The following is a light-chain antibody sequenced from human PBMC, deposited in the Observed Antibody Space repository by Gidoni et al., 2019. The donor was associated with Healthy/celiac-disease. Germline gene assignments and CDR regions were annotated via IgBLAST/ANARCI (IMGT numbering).Light chain of an antibody. J-gene: IGKJ4*01. Sequence: IQMTQSPSSLSASVGDRVTITGRASQSISSYLNWYQQKPGKAPTLLIYAASSLQSGVPSRFSGSGSGTYFTLTISSLQPEDFATYYCQQSYSTPLTFGGGTKVEIK. CDR1: QSISSY. CDR2: AAS. CDR3: QQSYSTPLT. V-gene: IGKV1-39*01.